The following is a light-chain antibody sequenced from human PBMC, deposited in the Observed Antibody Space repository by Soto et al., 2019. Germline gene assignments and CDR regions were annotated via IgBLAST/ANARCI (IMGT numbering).Light chain of an antibody. CDR3: QQYGSSIT. Sequence: EIVLTQSPVTLSLSPGERATLSCRASQSVSSYYLAWYQQKPGQAPRLLIYAASSRATGIPDRFSGSGSGTDFTLTISRLEPEDFAVYYCQQYGSSITFGQGTRLEIK. V-gene: IGKV3-20*01. CDR2: AAS. J-gene: IGKJ5*01. CDR1: QSVSSYY.